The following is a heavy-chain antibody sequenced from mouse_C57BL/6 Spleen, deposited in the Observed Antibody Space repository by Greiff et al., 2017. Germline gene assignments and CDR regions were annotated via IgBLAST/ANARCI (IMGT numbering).Heavy chain of an antibody. V-gene: IGHV10-1*01. CDR3: VRHGTGTGARDY. CDR1: GFSFNTYA. D-gene: IGHD4-1*01. Sequence: EVQLVESGGGLVQPKGSLKLSCAASGFSFNTYAMNWVRQAPGKGLEWVARIRSKSNNYATYYADSVKDRFTISRDDSESMLYLQMNNLKTEDTAMYYCVRHGTGTGARDYWGQGTSVTVSS. J-gene: IGHJ4*01. CDR2: IRSKSNNYAT.